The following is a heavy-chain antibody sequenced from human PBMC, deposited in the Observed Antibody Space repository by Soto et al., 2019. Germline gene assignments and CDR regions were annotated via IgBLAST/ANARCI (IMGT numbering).Heavy chain of an antibody. CDR3: ARGRGTVTTVTTHLDY. D-gene: IGHD4-17*01. CDR2: IYYSGST. CDR1: GGSISSGGYY. V-gene: IGHV4-31*03. J-gene: IGHJ4*02. Sequence: QVQLQESGPGLVKPSQTLSLTCTVSGGSISSGGYYWSWIRQHPGKGLEWIGYIYYSGSTYYNPSLQGRVTISVDTSKNQFSLKLSSVTAADTAVYYCARGRGTVTTVTTHLDYWGQGTLVTVSS.